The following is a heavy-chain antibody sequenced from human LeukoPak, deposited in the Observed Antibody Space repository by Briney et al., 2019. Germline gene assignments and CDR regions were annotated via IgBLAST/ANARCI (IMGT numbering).Heavy chain of an antibody. V-gene: IGHV3-33*06. Sequence: PGGSLRLSCAASGFTFSSYGMHWVRQAPGKGLEWVAVIWYDGSNKYYADSVKGRFTISRDNSKNTLYLQMNSLRAEDTAVYYCAKDRSRFPARRGSHMDVWGKGTTVTVSS. J-gene: IGHJ6*03. CDR3: AKDRSRFPARRGSHMDV. CDR1: GFTFSSYG. CDR2: IWYDGSNK. D-gene: IGHD1-14*01.